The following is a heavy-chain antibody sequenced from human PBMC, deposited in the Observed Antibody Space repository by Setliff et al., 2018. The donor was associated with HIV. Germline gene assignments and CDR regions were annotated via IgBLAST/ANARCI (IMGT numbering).Heavy chain of an antibody. Sequence: KTSETLSLTCTVSGGSMNSHYWSWIRQSPGRGLEWIGYIYYSVSTKYNPSLKSRVSMSIGTSKNQFSLKMSSVTAADTAVYYCARGVVDYDFWSGSGDYDYMDV. V-gene: IGHV4-59*11. CDR2: IYYSVST. D-gene: IGHD3-3*01. CDR1: GGSMNSHY. J-gene: IGHJ6*03. CDR3: ARGVVDYDFWSGSGDYDYMDV.